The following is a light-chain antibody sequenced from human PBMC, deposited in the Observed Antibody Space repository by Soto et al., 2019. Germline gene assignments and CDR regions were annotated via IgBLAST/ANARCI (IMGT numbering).Light chain of an antibody. CDR1: QSVSSY. Sequence: EIVLTQSPGTLSLSPGKRATLSCRASQSVSSYLAWYQQKPGQAPRLLIYDASNRATGIPARFSGSGSGTEFTLSINSLQSEDFAVYFCQQYNSWPPINFGQGTRLEIK. V-gene: IGKV3D-15*01. CDR3: QQYNSWPPIN. J-gene: IGKJ5*01. CDR2: DAS.